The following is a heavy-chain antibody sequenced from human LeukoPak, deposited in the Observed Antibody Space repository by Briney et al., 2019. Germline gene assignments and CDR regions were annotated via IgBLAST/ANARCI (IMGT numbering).Heavy chain of an antibody. CDR1: GGSFSSYY. J-gene: IGHJ2*01. D-gene: IGHD3-10*01. Sequence: PSETLSLTCAVYGGSFSSYYWSWIRQPPGKGLEWIGEINHTGSTNYNPSLKSRVTISVDTSKNQFSLKLSSVTAADTAVYYCARARWFGELSPWDFDLWGRGTLVTVSS. CDR3: ARARWFGELSPWDFDL. V-gene: IGHV4-34*01. CDR2: INHTGST.